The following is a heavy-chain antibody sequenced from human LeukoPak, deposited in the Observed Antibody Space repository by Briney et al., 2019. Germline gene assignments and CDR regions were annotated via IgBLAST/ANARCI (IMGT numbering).Heavy chain of an antibody. CDR3: GRPLQRGSWTQRALDY. Sequence: ASVRVSCKASGYTFTSYDISWVRQATGQGLEWMGWMNPNSGNAGYAQRFQGRVTMTRNNSISTAYMELTSLRSEHTAVYYCGRPLQRGSWTQRALDYWGQGTLVTVSS. CDR2: MNPNSGNA. J-gene: IGHJ4*02. D-gene: IGHD3-10*01. V-gene: IGHV1-8*01. CDR1: GYTFTSYD.